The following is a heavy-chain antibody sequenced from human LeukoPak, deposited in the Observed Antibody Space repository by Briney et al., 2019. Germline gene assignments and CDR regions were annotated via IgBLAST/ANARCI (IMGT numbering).Heavy chain of an antibody. J-gene: IGHJ6*02. CDR2: INGGPDDNT. CDR3: AKDFAISLRFGEDYYGMDV. Sequence: PGGSLRLSCAASGFTFSSYGMSWVRQAPGKGLEWVSTINGGPDDNTYYADSVKGRFTISRDNSRNTLYLQMNSLRAEDTAIYFFAKDFAISLRFGEDYYGMDVWGQGTTVTVSS. D-gene: IGHD3-10*01. CDR1: GFTFSSYG. V-gene: IGHV3-23*01.